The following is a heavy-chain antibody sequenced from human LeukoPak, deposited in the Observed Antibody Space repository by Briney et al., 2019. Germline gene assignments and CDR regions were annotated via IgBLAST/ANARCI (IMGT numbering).Heavy chain of an antibody. V-gene: IGHV3-30*02. J-gene: IGHJ6*03. CDR1: GFTFSSYG. D-gene: IGHD4-23*01. CDR2: IRYDGSNK. CDR3: AKDRFRDGKRHYMDV. Sequence: PGGSLTLPCAASGFTFSSYGMHWVRQAPGKGMEWVAFIRYDGSNKSYADSVKGRFTISRDNSKNTLYLQMNSLRDEDTAVYYCAKDRFRDGKRHYMDVWGKGTTVPISS.